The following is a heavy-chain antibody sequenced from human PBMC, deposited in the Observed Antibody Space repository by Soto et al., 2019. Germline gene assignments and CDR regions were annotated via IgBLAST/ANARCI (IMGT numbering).Heavy chain of an antibody. V-gene: IGHV4-4*07. D-gene: IGHD1-7*01. J-gene: IGHJ4*02. CDR3: AGEFGDIWDYEAY. CDR2: MYSTGNT. CDR1: GGSISSYH. Sequence: QVQQQESGPGLLKPLETLSLTCSVSGGSISSYHWSWIRQPAGKGLEWIGRMYSTGNTNYNPSLTSRVTVSIDTSSNQFFLGLDSVTAADSAVYYCAGEFGDIWDYEAYWGPGKAVTVSS.